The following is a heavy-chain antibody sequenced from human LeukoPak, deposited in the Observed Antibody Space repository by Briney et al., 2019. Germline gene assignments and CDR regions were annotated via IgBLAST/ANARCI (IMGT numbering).Heavy chain of an antibody. J-gene: IGHJ5*02. V-gene: IGHV4-59*01. D-gene: IGHD3-3*01. CDR2: IYYSGST. CDR1: GGSISSYY. CDR3: ARGSFRNYDFWSGYPFDP. Sequence: SETLSLTCTVSGGSISSYYWSWIRQPPGKGLEWIGYIYYSGSTNYNPSLKGRVTISVDTSKNQFSLKLSSVTAADTAVYYCARGSFRNYDFWSGYPFDPWGQGTLVTVSS.